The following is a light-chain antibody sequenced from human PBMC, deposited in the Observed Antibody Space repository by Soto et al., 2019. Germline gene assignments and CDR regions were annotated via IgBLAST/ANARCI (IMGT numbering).Light chain of an antibody. J-gene: IGLJ2*01. CDR1: SNDVGGYNS. V-gene: IGLV2-14*03. Sequence: QSVLTQPASVSGSPGQSITISCTGTSNDVGGYNSVSWYQQHPGRVPKLMIYDVNHRPSGVSTRFSGSKSGNTASLTISGLQAEDEADYYCSSYTSTTTLVFGGGTKVTVL. CDR3: SSYTSTTTLV. CDR2: DVN.